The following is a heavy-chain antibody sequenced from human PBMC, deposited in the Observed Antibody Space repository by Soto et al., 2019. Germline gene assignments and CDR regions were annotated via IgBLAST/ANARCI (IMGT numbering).Heavy chain of an antibody. D-gene: IGHD6-13*01. V-gene: IGHV4-39*01. Sequence: QLQLQESGPGLVKPSETLSLTCTVSGGSISSSSYYWCWIRQPPGKGLEWIASIYYSGSTYYNPSLKSRVNISVETSKTQFSLKLSSVTAADTAVYYCARLSGWYIYDFDIWGQGTMVTVSS. CDR3: ARLSGWYIYDFDI. CDR2: IYYSGST. CDR1: GGSISSSSYY. J-gene: IGHJ3*02.